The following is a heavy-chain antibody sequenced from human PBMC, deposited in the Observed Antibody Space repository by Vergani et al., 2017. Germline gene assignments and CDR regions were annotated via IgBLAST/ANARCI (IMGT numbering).Heavy chain of an antibody. Sequence: QITLTESGPTLVKPTQTLTLTCTFSGFSLSTSGVGVGWIRQPPGKALEWLALIYCDDDKRYSPSLKSRLTITKDTSKNQVVLTMTNMDPVDTATYYGAHRIAAAGTGGGIDHWGQGTLVTVSS. CDR1: GFSLSTSGVG. J-gene: IGHJ5*02. CDR3: AHRIAAAGTGGGIDH. CDR2: IYCDDDK. D-gene: IGHD6-13*01. V-gene: IGHV2-5*02.